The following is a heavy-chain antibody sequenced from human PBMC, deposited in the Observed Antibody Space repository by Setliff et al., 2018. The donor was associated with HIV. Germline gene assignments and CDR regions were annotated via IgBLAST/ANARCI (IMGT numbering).Heavy chain of an antibody. D-gene: IGHD3-10*01. CDR2: ISSSSSYT. V-gene: IGHV3-11*05. CDR1: GFTFSDYY. J-gene: IGHJ6*03. Sequence: GSLRLSCAASGFTFSDYYMSWIRQAPGKGLEWVSYISSSSSYTNYADSVKGRFTISRDNAKNSLYLQMNSLRAEDTAVYYCARDGSGSYYGILNYYYYYMDVWGKGTTVTVSS. CDR3: ARDGSGSYYGILNYYYYYMDV.